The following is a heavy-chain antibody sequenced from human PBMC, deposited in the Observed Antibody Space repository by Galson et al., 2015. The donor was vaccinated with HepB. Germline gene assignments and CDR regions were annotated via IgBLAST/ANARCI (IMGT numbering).Heavy chain of an antibody. V-gene: IGHV3-23*01. Sequence: LRLSCAASGFTFSSYAMSWVRQAPGKGLEWVSAITGSSGSTYYADSVKGRFTLSRDNSKNTLYLQMSSLRAEDTAVYYCARPSSFAGFEYWGQGTLVTVSS. J-gene: IGHJ4*02. CDR3: ARPSSFAGFEY. D-gene: IGHD1-14*01. CDR1: GFTFSSYA. CDR2: ITGSSGST.